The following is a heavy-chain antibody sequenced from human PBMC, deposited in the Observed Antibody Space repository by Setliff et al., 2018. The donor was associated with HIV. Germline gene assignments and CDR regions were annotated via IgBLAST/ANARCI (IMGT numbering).Heavy chain of an antibody. CDR1: GGSVSSPGYY. V-gene: IGHV4-39*07. CDR3: ATCRHRPSNWFDP. Sequence: ASETLSLTCTVSGGSVSSPGYYWGWIRQPPGKGLEWIGSVYNSGITFKNPSLKSRVTISVDRSGNQFSLRLTSVTAADTAVYYCATCRHRPSNWFDPWGQGTVVTSPQ. J-gene: IGHJ5*02. CDR2: VYNSGIT.